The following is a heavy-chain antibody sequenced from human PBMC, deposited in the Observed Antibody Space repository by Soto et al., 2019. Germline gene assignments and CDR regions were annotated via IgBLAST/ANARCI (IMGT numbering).Heavy chain of an antibody. Sequence: EMQLLESGGGLVQPGGSLRLFCAASGFTFSNYAMTWVRQAPGEGLEWVSTITPTGVTYYGDTVKGRFTISSDNSKSTLFLQMNSLRAEDTAIYYCARTDKFNSQSSGWANRFDCWGQGTLVTVSS. J-gene: IGHJ4*02. CDR1: GFTFSNYA. CDR3: ARTDKFNSQSSGWANRFDC. CDR2: ITPTGVT. D-gene: IGHD6-19*01. V-gene: IGHV3-23*01.